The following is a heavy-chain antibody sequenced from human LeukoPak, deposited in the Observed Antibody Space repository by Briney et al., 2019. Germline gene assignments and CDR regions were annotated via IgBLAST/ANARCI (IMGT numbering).Heavy chain of an antibody. CDR2: INPNSGDT. J-gene: IGHJ4*02. D-gene: IGHD2-15*01. V-gene: IGHV1-2*02. CDR1: GYRFTDHL. CDR3: TRDLRIAPAVAFFDS. Sequence: ASVKVSCKASGYRFTDHLIRWIRQAPGQGLEWMGWINPNSGDTISAQKFQGRVAMTTDTSITTTYMELTGLGSGGGPMYYCTRDLRIAPAVAFFDSWGQRTRVTVSS.